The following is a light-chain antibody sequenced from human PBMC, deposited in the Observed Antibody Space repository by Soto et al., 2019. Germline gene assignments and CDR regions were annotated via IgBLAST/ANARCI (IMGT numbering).Light chain of an antibody. CDR3: SSVSTRSTLV. CDR2: EVS. CDR1: SSDVGGYNY. V-gene: IGLV2-14*01. Sequence: QSVLTQPASVSGSPGQSITISCTGTSSDVGGYNYVSWYQHHPGKAPKLMIYEVSNRPSGVSTRFSGSKSGNTASLTISGGQAEDGADYFCSSVSTRSTLVFGGGPKLT. J-gene: IGLJ2*01.